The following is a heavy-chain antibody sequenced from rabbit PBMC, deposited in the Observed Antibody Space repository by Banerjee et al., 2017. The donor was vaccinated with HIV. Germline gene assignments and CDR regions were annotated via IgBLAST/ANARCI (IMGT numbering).Heavy chain of an antibody. V-gene: IGHV1S40*01. D-gene: IGHD4-2*01. J-gene: IGHJ4*01. Sequence: QSVEESGGGLVQPGGTLTLTCTVSGFDFSSNAMCWVRQAPGKGLEWIGCIYTGSGNTAYASWTKGRFTISKTSSTTVTLQMTSLTAADTATYFCARGAGSNAWDYYFNLWGQGTLVTVS. CDR2: IYTGSGNT. CDR3: ARGAGSNAWDYYFNL. CDR1: GFDFSSNA.